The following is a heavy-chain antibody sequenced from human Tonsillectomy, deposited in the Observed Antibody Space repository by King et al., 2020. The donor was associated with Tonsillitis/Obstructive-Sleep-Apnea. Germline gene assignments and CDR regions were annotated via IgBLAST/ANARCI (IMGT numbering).Heavy chain of an antibody. V-gene: IGHV4-59*01. Sequence: VQLQESGPGLVKPSETLSLTCTVSGGSISSYYWSWIRQPPGKGLEWIGYIYYSGSTNYNPSLKSRVTISVDTSKNQFSLKLSSVTAADTAVYYCARGGASVGAILTGIPDAFDIWGQGTMVTVSS. CDR3: ARGGASVGAILTGIPDAFDI. CDR2: IYYSGST. CDR1: GGSISSYY. D-gene: IGHD1-26*01. J-gene: IGHJ3*02.